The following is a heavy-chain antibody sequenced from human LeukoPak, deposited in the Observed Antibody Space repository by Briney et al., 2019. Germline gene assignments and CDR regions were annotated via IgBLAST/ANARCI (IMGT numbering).Heavy chain of an antibody. CDR2: IKSKTDGGTT. D-gene: IGHD5-12*01. J-gene: IGHJ4*02. CDR1: GFTFRNAW. V-gene: IGHV3-15*01. Sequence: GGSLRLSCAASGFTFRNAWMSWVRQSPGKGLEWVGRIKSKTDGGTTDYAAPAKGRFTISRDDSKNSQYPQMNSLKHEDTAVYYCTGPTISDYWGQGTLVTVSS. CDR3: TGPTISDY.